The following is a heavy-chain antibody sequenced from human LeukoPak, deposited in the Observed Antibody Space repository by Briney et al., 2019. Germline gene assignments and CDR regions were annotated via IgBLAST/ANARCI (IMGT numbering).Heavy chain of an antibody. CDR2: FDPEDGET. J-gene: IGHJ1*01. V-gene: IGHV1-24*01. CDR1: GYTLTELS. Sequence: ASVKVSCKVSGYTLTELSMHWVRQAPGKGLEWMGGFDPEDGETIYAQKFQGRVTMTEDTSTDTAYMELSSLRSDDTAVYYCATGSSSRAEYFQHWGQGTLVTVSS. D-gene: IGHD6-13*01. CDR3: ATGSSSRAEYFQH.